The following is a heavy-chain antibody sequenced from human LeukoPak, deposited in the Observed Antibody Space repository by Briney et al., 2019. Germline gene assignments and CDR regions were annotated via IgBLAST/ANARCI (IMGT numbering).Heavy chain of an antibody. J-gene: IGHJ4*02. Sequence: SGGSLRLSCAASGLSISDNYMSWVRQAPGKGLEWVSIIHSGGNIYYADFVKGRFTISRDNSKNTLYLQMNSLRAEDTALYYCARGYGSGEDGDYWGQGTLVTVSS. V-gene: IGHV3-53*01. CDR1: GLSISDNY. CDR3: ARGYGSGEDGDY. CDR2: IHSGGNI. D-gene: IGHD3-10*01.